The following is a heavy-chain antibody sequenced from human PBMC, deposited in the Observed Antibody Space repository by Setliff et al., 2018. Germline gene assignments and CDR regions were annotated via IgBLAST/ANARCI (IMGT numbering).Heavy chain of an antibody. J-gene: IGHJ4*02. CDR3: ATQPLQWELLGFDY. CDR2: FDPEDGET. D-gene: IGHD1-26*01. V-gene: IGHV1-24*01. Sequence: ASVKVSCKVSGYTLTELSMHWVRQAPGKGLEWMGGFDPEDGETIYAQKFQGRVTMTEDTSTDTAYMELSSLRSEDTAVYYCATQPLQWELLGFDYWGQGTLITVSS. CDR1: GYTLTELS.